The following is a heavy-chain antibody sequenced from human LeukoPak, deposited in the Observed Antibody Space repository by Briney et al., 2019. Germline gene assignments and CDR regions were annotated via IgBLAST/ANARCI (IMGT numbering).Heavy chain of an antibody. CDR2: IWYDGSNK. Sequence: GGSLRLSCAASGFIFNSYGMHWVRQAPGKGLEWVALIWYDGSNKYYTDSVKGRFTISRDNSKNTLYLEMNSLRAEDTAIYYCAREGPRGNSQFDYWGQGALVTVSS. J-gene: IGHJ4*02. CDR3: AREGPRGNSQFDY. CDR1: GFIFNSYG. D-gene: IGHD2/OR15-2a*01. V-gene: IGHV3-33*01.